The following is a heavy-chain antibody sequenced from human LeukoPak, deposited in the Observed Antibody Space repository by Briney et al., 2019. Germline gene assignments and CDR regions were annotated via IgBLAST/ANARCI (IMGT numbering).Heavy chain of an antibody. CDR1: GYTFTSYG. V-gene: IGHV1-18*01. CDR3: ARGDGYFDY. CDR2: ISAYNGNT. Sequence: VSVKVSCKASGYTFTSYGISWVRQAPGQGLEWMGWISAYNGNTNYAQKLQGRVTMTRDMSTSTVYMELSSLRSEDTAVYYCARGDGYFDYWGQGTLVTVSS. J-gene: IGHJ4*02.